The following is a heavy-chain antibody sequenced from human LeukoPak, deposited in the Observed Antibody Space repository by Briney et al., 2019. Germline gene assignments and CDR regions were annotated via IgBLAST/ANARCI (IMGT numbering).Heavy chain of an antibody. V-gene: IGHV1-18*01. CDR1: GYIFTTYG. CDR2: ISAHNGKT. J-gene: IGHJ4*02. Sequence: ASVKVSCRASGYIFTTYGISWVRQAPGQGLEWVGWISAHNGKTNYVQKLQGRVTMTTDTPTSTAFMELRSLRSDDTAVYYCARDSGRRYLAAAGQRYFDYWGQGTLVTVSS. CDR3: ARDSGRRYLAAAGQRYFDY. D-gene: IGHD6-13*01.